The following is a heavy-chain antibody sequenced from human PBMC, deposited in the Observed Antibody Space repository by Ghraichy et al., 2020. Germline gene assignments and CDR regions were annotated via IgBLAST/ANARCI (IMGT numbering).Heavy chain of an antibody. CDR1: GGSISSYY. Sequence: SETLSLTCTVSGGSISSYYWSWIRQPAGKGLEWIGRIYTSGSTNYNPSLKSRVTMSVDTSKNQFSLKLSSVTAADTAVYYCARGYCSSTSCPWPYYYGMDVWGQGTTVTVSS. CDR3: ARGYCSSTSCPWPYYYGMDV. D-gene: IGHD2-2*01. CDR2: IYTSGST. J-gene: IGHJ6*02. V-gene: IGHV4-4*07.